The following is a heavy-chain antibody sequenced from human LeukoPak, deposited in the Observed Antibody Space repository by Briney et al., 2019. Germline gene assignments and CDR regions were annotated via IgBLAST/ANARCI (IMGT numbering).Heavy chain of an antibody. CDR2: IVLAGRP. D-gene: IGHD4-23*01. Sequence: SETLCLTCDNPGRSISRGSSWGWIRRPPGKGLEWIGNIVLAGRPYYNPSLRRRVTLSLDTSTNQFSLKLSSVTAPDTAVYNCARDRGGYGGFVSWGEGTLVSVSS. V-gene: IGHV4-38-2*02. CDR3: ARDRGGYGGFVS. J-gene: IGHJ4*02. CDR1: GRSISRGSS.